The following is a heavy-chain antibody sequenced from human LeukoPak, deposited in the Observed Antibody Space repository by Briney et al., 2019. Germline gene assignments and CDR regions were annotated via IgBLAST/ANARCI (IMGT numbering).Heavy chain of an antibody. J-gene: IGHJ4*02. CDR3: ARSYGSGSYYTPFDY. CDR1: GGTFSSYA. Sequence: GASVKVSCKASGGTFSSYAISWVRQAPGQGLEWMGGIIPIFGTANYAQKFQGRVTITADESTSTAYMELSSLRPEDTAVYYCARSYGSGSYYTPFDYWGQGTLVTVSS. D-gene: IGHD3-10*01. V-gene: IGHV1-69*01. CDR2: IIPIFGTA.